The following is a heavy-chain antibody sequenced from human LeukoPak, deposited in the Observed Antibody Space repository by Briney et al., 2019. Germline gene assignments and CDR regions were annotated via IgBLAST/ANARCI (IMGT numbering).Heavy chain of an antibody. CDR2: IYYSGST. CDR3: ARVLRGHFDY. CDR1: GHSISSYY. Sequence: SETLSLTCTVSGHSISSYYWSWIRQPPGKGLEWIGNIYYSGSTNYNPSLKSRVTISVDTSKNQFSLKLSSVTAADTAVYYCARVLRGHFDYWGQGTLVTVSS. V-gene: IGHV4-59*12. D-gene: IGHD4-17*01. J-gene: IGHJ4*02.